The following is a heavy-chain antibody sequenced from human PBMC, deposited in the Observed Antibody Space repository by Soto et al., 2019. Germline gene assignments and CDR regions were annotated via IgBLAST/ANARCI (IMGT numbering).Heavy chain of an antibody. D-gene: IGHD2-15*01. J-gene: IGHJ4*02. CDR3: PKDGAATPFTFDY. CDR1: GFTFSSYG. V-gene: IGHV3-30*18. Sequence: GGSLRLSCAASGFTFSSYGMHWVRQAPGKGLEWVAVISYDGSNKYYADSVKGRFTISRDNSKNTLYLQMNSLRAEDTAVYYCPKDGAATPFTFDYWGQGTLVTVSS. CDR2: ISYDGSNK.